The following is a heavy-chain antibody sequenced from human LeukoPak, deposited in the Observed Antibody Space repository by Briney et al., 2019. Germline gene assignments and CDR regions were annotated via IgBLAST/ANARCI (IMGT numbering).Heavy chain of an antibody. V-gene: IGHV1-2*02. D-gene: IGHD2-2*02. CDR2: INPNSGGT. J-gene: IGHJ6*03. CDR3: ARVRIVVVPAAIQHDYYYYYMDV. CDR1: GYTFTGYY. Sequence: GASVKLSCKASGYTFTGYYMHWVRQAPGQGLKWRGWINPNSGGTNYAKNCQGRDTMTRDTAISTAYMELSRLRSDDTAVYYCARVRIVVVPAAIQHDYYYYYMDVWGKGTTVTVSS.